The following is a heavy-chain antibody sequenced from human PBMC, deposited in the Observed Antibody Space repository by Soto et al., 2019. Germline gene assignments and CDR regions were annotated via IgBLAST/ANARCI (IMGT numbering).Heavy chain of an antibody. CDR1: GGTFNTFA. CDR2: IIPIFRTP. D-gene: IGHD5-12*01. CDR3: AREKERQRLGENYYYAMDI. Sequence: SVKVSCKASGGTFNTFAISWVRQAPGQGFEWLGGIIPIFRTPDYAQKFQGRVTIIADESASTAYMELSSLRSEDTAVYYCAREKERQRLGENYYYAMDIWGQGTTVTVSS. V-gene: IGHV1-69*13. J-gene: IGHJ6*02.